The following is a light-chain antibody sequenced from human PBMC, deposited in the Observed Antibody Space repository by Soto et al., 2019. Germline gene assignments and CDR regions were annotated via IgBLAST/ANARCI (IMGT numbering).Light chain of an antibody. J-gene: IGKJ3*01. Sequence: EIVMTQSPATLSVSPGERATLSCRASQSVSSNLAWYQQKPGQAPRLLIYGASTRATGIPARFSGSGSGTEFTLTISSLHSEDFAVYYCQQYNNWPLLFTFGPGTKVDIK. CDR2: GAS. CDR1: QSVSSN. CDR3: QQYNNWPLLFT. V-gene: IGKV3-15*01.